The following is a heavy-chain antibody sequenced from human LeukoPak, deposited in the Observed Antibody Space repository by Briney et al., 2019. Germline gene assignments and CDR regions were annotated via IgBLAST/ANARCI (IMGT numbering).Heavy chain of an antibody. J-gene: IGHJ4*02. Sequence: SVKVSCKASGGTFSSYAISWVRQAPGQGLAWMGGIIPIFGTANYAQKFQGRVTITTDESTSTAYMELSSLRSEDTAVYYCARAKTLVTTIDYWGQGTLVTVSS. CDR2: IIPIFGTA. D-gene: IGHD2-21*02. V-gene: IGHV1-69*05. CDR3: ARAKTLVTTIDY. CDR1: GGTFSSYA.